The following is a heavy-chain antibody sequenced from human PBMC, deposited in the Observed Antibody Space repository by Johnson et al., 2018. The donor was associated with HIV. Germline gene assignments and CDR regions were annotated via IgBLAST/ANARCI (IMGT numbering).Heavy chain of an antibody. CDR3: ARVREMATNRRAFDI. V-gene: IGHV3-23*04. D-gene: IGHD5-24*01. CDR2: ISGNGFST. Sequence: VQLVESGGGVVQPGRSLRLSCAASGFTFKNYWMNWVRQAPGKGLEWVSGISGNGFSTYYADSVRGRFTISRDNAQNTLNLQINTVRAEDTAVYYCARVREMATNRRAFDIWGQGTMVTVSS. J-gene: IGHJ3*02. CDR1: GFTFKNYW.